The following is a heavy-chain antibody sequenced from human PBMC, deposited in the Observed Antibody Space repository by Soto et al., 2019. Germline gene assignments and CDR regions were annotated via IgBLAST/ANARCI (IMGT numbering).Heavy chain of an antibody. Sequence: GAAVNVSCKASGGTFRNYAISWVRQAPGQGLEWMGGINPIFGTANYAQKFQGRVTITADKSPSTAYMELSSLRSEETAVYYCARAGFLDIVVVAARGDYYYYYGLDVGGQGPTATVS. CDR2: INPIFGTA. V-gene: IGHV1-69*06. CDR3: ARAGFLDIVVVAARGDYYYYYGLDV. CDR1: GGTFRNYA. J-gene: IGHJ6*02. D-gene: IGHD2-15*01.